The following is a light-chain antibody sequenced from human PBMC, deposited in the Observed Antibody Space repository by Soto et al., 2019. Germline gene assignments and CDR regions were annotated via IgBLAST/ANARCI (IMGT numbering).Light chain of an antibody. J-gene: IGLJ2*01. CDR2: EVT. CDR3: NSYEGSNNLV. V-gene: IGLV2-8*01. CDR1: TSDVGAYNS. Sequence: QSALTQPPSASGSPGQSVTISCTGTTSDVGAYNSVSWYQQHPGCALNFLIDEVTKRPSGVLDRFSGSKSGNTASLTVSWLQAEDEADYYCNSYEGSNNLVFGGGTQLTVL.